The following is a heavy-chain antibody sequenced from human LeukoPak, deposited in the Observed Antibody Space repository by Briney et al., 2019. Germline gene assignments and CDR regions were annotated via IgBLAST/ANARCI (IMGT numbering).Heavy chain of an antibody. CDR2: IYYSGST. CDR3: ASTEWNYAR. V-gene: IGHV4-59*08. CDR1: GGSICSYY. D-gene: IGHD1-7*01. J-gene: IGHJ4*02. Sequence: SETLSLTCTVSGGSICSYYWSWMRQSPGKGLEWIGYIYYSGSTNYNPSLKSRVTISLDTSKNQFSLQLSSVTAADTAVCYCASTEWNYARWGQGTLVTVSS.